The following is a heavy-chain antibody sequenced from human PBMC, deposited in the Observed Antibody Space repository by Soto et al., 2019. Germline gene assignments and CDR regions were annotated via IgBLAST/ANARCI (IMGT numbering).Heavy chain of an antibody. CDR3: ARARGYCSSYSCHYFDY. CDR2: ISSGRSTI. D-gene: IGHD2-2*01. V-gene: IGHV3-48*01. CDR1: GFTFSSYS. J-gene: IGHJ4*02. Sequence: PGGSLRLSCAASGFTFSSYSMNWVRQAPGKGLEWVSYISSGRSTIYYADSVKGRFTISRDNAKNSLFLQMNSLRAEDTAVYYCARARGYCSSYSCHYFDYWGQGTLVTVSS.